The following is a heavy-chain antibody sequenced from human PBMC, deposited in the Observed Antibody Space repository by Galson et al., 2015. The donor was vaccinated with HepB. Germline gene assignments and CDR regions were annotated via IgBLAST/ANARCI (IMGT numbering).Heavy chain of an antibody. CDR3: AREGITIFGVVKVWFDP. CDR1: GYTFTSYA. Sequence: VKVSCKASGYTFTSYAMHWVRQAPGQRLEWMGWINAGNGNTKYSQKFQGRVTITRDTSASTAYMELSSLRSEDTAVYYCAREGITIFGVVKVWFDPWGQGTLVTVSS. V-gene: IGHV1-3*01. D-gene: IGHD3-3*01. J-gene: IGHJ5*02. CDR2: INAGNGNT.